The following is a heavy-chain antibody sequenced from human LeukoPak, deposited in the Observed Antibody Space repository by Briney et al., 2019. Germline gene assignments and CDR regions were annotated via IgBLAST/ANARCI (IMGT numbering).Heavy chain of an antibody. Sequence: PSETLSLTCIVSGGSISSTSYYWGWIRQPPGKGLEWIGSIYHSGSTYYNPSLKSRVTISVDTSKNQFSLKLSSVTAADTAVYYCARDAVGATPYYYYMDVWGKGTTVTVSS. V-gene: IGHV4-39*07. J-gene: IGHJ6*03. CDR2: IYHSGST. CDR3: ARDAVGATPYYYYMDV. CDR1: GGSISSTSYY. D-gene: IGHD1-26*01.